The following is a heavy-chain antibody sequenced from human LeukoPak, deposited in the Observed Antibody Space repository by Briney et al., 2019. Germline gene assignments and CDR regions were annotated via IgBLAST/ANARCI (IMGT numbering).Heavy chain of an antibody. Sequence: PSETLTHLCTLSGDSLNQQYWLGLRQPAGKGLEWIGRIFITGSTNYNPSLKSRVTMSIATSKTQFSLRLSSVTTADTAVYYCSRAPPVMAHLDIWGQGTMVTVSS. J-gene: IGHJ3*02. CDR2: IFITGST. CDR1: GDSLNQQY. CDR3: SRAPPVMAHLDI. V-gene: IGHV4-4*07. D-gene: IGHD3-16*01.